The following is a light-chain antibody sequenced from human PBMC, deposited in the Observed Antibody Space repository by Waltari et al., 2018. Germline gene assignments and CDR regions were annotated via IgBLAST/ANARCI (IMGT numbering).Light chain of an antibody. CDR1: SSDVGGFSY. Sequence: QSALTQPPSASGSPGQSVTISCTGTSSDVGGFSYVSWFQQHPGKAPKLIIYEVARRPSGVPDRLSGSMSGNTASLTVSGLQAEDEADYYCSSYGGDNNYVFGSGTKVTVL. CDR3: SSYGGDNNYV. J-gene: IGLJ1*01. CDR2: EVA. V-gene: IGLV2-8*01.